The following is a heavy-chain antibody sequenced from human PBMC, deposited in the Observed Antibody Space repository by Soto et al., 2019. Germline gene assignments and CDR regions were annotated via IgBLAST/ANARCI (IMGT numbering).Heavy chain of an antibody. Sequence: EVQLLESGGGLVQPGGSLRLSCAASGFSFSSYAMRWVRQAPGKGLEWVSAINPGGGATYYADSVKGRFAMSRDNSKNTVYLEMNSRTAEDTDVYYCAKVMGTYYFDFWGQGTLVTVSS. V-gene: IGHV3-23*01. CDR3: AKVMGTYYFDF. CDR2: INPGGGAT. J-gene: IGHJ4*02. CDR1: GFSFSSYA.